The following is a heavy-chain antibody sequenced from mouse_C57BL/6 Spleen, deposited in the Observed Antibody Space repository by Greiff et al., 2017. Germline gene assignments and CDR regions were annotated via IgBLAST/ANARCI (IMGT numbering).Heavy chain of an antibody. D-gene: IGHD4-1*01. CDR1: GYTFTSYW. CDR3: ARSLGRMDY. J-gene: IGHJ4*01. V-gene: IGHV1-69*01. Sequence: QVQLQQSGAELVMPGASVKLSCKASGYTFTSYWMHWVKQRPGQGLEWIGEIDPSDSYTNYNQKFKGKSTLTVDKSSSTAYMQLSSLTSEDSAVYYCARSLGRMDYWGQGTSVTVSS. CDR2: IDPSDSYT.